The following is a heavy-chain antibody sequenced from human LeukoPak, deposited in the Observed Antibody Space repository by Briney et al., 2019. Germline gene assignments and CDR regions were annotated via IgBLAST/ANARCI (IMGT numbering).Heavy chain of an antibody. CDR2: IYYSRST. D-gene: IGHD2/OR15-2a*01. CDR1: GGSLSIYY. Sequence: SQTLSLTCTVSGGSLSIYYSSWVRQPPRKVLEWIGYIYYSRSTNYNPSLKGRVTISLDTSKNQSSLKLSAVTAADTAVYYFAGDSASASNRFDYWGQGTLVTVSS. CDR3: AGDSASASNRFDY. V-gene: IGHV4-59*12. J-gene: IGHJ4*02.